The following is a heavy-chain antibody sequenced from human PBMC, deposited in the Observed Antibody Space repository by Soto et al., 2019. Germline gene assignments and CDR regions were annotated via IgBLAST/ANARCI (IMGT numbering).Heavy chain of an antibody. CDR2: INPSGGST. J-gene: IGHJ6*02. D-gene: IGHD3-10*01. CDR1: GYTFTSYY. V-gene: IGHV1-46*01. Sequence: QVQLVQSGAEVKKPGASVKVSCKASGYTFTSYYMHWVRQAPGQGLEWQGIINPSGGSTSYAQKFQGRVTMTRDTSTSTVYMELRSLRSEDTAVYYCARDLCRVTGHYYYYGMDVWGQGTTVTGSS. CDR3: ARDLCRVTGHYYYYGMDV.